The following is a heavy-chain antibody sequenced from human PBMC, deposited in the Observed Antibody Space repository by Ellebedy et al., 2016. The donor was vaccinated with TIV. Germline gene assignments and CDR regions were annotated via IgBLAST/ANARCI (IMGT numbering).Heavy chain of an antibody. CDR1: GYTFTHYG. CDR3: ARAGGWSSVHSYWYLDL. V-gene: IGHV1-18*04. CDR2: ISAYNGNT. J-gene: IGHJ2*01. D-gene: IGHD2-15*01. Sequence: AASVKVSCMASGYTFTHYGLSWARQAPGQGLEWLGWISAYNGNTHYAHKLQDRVTMTIDTFRTTAYMELRSLRSDETAMYYCARAGGWSSVHSYWYLDLWGRGTLVTVSS.